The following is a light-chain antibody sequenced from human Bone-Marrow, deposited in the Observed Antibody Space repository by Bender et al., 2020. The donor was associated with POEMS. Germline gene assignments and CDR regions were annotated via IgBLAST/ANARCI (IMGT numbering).Light chain of an antibody. Sequence: QSALTQPASVSGSPGQSITISCTGISSDVGNYNPVSWYQQFPGEAPRLILYNVKDRPSGVSLRFSGSKSGNTASLIISGLQAEDEADYYCCSYTTRHTWVFGGGTKLTVL. J-gene: IGLJ3*02. CDR3: CSYTTRHTWV. CDR2: NVK. V-gene: IGLV2-14*02. CDR1: SSDVGNYNP.